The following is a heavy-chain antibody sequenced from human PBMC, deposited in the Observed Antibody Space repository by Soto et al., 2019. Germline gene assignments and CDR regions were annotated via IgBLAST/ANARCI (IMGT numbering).Heavy chain of an antibody. D-gene: IGHD6-13*01. CDR2: IHWDDDH. V-gene: IGHV2-5*02. CDR3: AREVYSSTYFDS. Sequence: QITLKESGPTLLRPTQTLTLTCTFSGFSLSTSGVGVAWIRQPPGKALEWLAVIHWDDDHRYSPSLKTRLTITKNTSKNQVVLTMTKLDPADTATYYCAREVYSSTYFDSWGQGTLVTVSS. J-gene: IGHJ4*02. CDR1: GFSLSTSGVG.